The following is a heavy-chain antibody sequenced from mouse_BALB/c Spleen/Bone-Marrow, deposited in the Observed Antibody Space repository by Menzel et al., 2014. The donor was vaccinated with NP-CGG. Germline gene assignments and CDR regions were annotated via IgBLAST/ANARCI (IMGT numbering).Heavy chain of an antibody. J-gene: IGHJ1*01. CDR3: ARYTSSIGSYTLDI. Sequence: EESGGRLVTPGTPLTLTCTVSGFSLSTYSVGWVRQAPGKGLEWIGIISFDATGRTYYASWAKGRFTISKSSTTVDLKMTSLTTEDTVIYFCARYTSSIGSYTLDIWGPGTLVTVSS. D-gene: IGHD1-1*01. V-gene: IGHV5-9*04. CDR1: GFSLSTYS. CDR2: ISFDATGRT.